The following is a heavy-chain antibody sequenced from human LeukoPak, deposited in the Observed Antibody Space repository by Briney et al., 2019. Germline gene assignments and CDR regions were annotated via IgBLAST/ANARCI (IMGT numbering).Heavy chain of an antibody. D-gene: IGHD3-9*01. CDR1: GGSFSGYY. CDR3: ARRLRYFDWPLDY. J-gene: IGHJ4*02. V-gene: IGHV4-34*01. Sequence: SETLSLTCAVYGGSFSGYYWSWIRQPPGKGLEWIGEINHSGSTNYNPSLKSRVTISVDTSKNQFSLKLNSVTAADTAVYYCARRLRYFDWPLDYWGQGTLVTVSS. CDR2: INHSGST.